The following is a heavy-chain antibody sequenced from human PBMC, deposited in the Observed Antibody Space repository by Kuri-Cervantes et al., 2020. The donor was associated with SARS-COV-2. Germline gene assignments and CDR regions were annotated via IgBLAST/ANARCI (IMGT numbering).Heavy chain of an antibody. CDR2: ISSSSSYI. V-gene: IGHV3-21*01. CDR1: GFIFDTYA. CDR3: ARDGGVVIPWFDP. Sequence: GESLKISCAAPGFIFDTYAMSWVRQAPGKGLEWVSSISSSSSYIYYADSVKGRFTISRDNAKNSLYLQMNSLRAEDTAVYYCARDGGVVIPWFDPWGQGTLVTVSS. J-gene: IGHJ5*02. D-gene: IGHD3-3*01.